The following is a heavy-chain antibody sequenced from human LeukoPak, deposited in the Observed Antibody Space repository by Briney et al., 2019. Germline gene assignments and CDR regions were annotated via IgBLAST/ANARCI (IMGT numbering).Heavy chain of an antibody. CDR1: GGSFSGYY. D-gene: IGHD6-13*01. Sequence: PSETLSLTCAVYGGSFSGYYWSWIRQPPGKGLEWIGEINHSGSTNYNPSLKSRVTISVDTSKNQFSLKLNSVTAADTAVYYCARGVYIVAAQYGYWGQGTLVTVSS. V-gene: IGHV4-34*01. CDR3: ARGVYIVAAQYGY. CDR2: INHSGST. J-gene: IGHJ4*02.